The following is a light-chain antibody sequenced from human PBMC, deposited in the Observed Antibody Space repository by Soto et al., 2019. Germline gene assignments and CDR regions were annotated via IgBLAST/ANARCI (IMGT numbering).Light chain of an antibody. CDR3: QQYNNWPPIT. V-gene: IGKV3D-15*01. CDR2: GAF. J-gene: IGKJ5*01. CDR1: QSVSSD. Sequence: EIVMTQSPATLSVSPGERATLSCRVSQSVSSDLAWYQQKPGQAPRLLIYGAFSRATDAPDRFSGSESGTDFTLTIDRLAPEDSAVYYCQQYNNWPPITFGQGTRLGI.